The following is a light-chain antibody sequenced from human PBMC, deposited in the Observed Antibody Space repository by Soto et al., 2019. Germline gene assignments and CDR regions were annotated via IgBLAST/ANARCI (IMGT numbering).Light chain of an antibody. J-gene: IGKJ1*01. Sequence: ESVLTQSPGTLSLSPGERATLSCRASQSVRSRYLAWYQQKPGQAPRLLIYGSSSRPPGIPDRVSGSGSGTEFTLTISRLEPEDFAVYYCQQYGTSPQTFGHGTKVDIK. V-gene: IGKV3-20*01. CDR1: QSVRSRY. CDR2: GSS. CDR3: QQYGTSPQT.